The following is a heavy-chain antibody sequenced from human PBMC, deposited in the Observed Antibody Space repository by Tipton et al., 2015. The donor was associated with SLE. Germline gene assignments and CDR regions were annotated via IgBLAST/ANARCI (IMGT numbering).Heavy chain of an antibody. CDR1: GVSISTSRYY. CDR3: ARVDGSGPDAFDI. V-gene: IGHV4-39*02. J-gene: IGHJ3*02. D-gene: IGHD3-10*01. CDR2: LYAGGST. Sequence: TLSLTCSVSGVSISTSRYYWGWIRQSPGQGLEWVGSLYAGGSTYFHPSLKSRASISADASKNHFSLKLNSVTAADTAVYYCARVDGSGPDAFDIWGQGTMVTVSS.